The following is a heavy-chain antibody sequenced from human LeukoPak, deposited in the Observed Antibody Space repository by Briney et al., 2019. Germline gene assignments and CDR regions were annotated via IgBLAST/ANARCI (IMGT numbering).Heavy chain of an antibody. V-gene: IGHV4-39*07. CDR2: INHSGST. D-gene: IGHD5-18*01. Sequence: SETLSLTCTVSGGSISSSSYYWGWIRQPPGKGLEWIGEINHSGSTNYNPSLKSRVTISVDTSKNQFSLKLSSVTAADTAVYYCAREVGYSYGHYYYYMDVWGKGTTVTVSS. CDR3: AREVGYSYGHYYYYMDV. J-gene: IGHJ6*03. CDR1: GGSISSSSYY.